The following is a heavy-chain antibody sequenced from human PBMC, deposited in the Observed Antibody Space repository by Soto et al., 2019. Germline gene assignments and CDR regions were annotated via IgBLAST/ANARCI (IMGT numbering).Heavy chain of an antibody. CDR2: ISSSSSYI. D-gene: IGHD2-2*01. J-gene: IGHJ6*02. CDR1: GFTFGSYS. CDR3: ARDLGTAVIVLYYYYGMDV. V-gene: IGHV3-21*01. Sequence: PGGSLRLSCAASGFTFGSYSMNWVRQAPGKGLEWVSSISSSSSYIYYADSVKGRFTISRDNAKNSLYLQMNSLRAEDTAVYYCARDLGTAVIVLYYYYGMDVWGQGATVTVSS.